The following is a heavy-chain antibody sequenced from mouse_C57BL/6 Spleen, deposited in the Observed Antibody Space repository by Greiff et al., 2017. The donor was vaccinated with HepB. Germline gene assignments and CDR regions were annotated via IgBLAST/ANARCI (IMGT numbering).Heavy chain of an antibody. CDR3: ARSIYYYGSSYVDY. Sequence: QVQLQQSGPELVKPGASVKISCKASGYAFSSSWMNWVKQRPGKGLEWIGRIYPGDGDTNYNGTFKGKATLTADKSSSTAYMQLSSLTSEDSAVYFCARSIYYYGSSYVDYWGQGTTLTVSS. J-gene: IGHJ2*01. D-gene: IGHD1-1*01. CDR2: IYPGDGDT. V-gene: IGHV1-82*01. CDR1: GYAFSSSW.